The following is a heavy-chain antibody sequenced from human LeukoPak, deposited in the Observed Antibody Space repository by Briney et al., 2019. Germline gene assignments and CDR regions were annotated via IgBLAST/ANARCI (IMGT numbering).Heavy chain of an antibody. CDR2: INPNSGGT. CDR1: GYTFTSYD. V-gene: IGHV1-2*02. Sequence: GASVKVSCKASGYTFTSYDINWVRQAPGQGLEWMGWINPNSGGTNYAQKFQGRVTMTRDTSISTAYMELSRLRSDDTAVYYCARCVKDPYYDYVWRSYGAFDIWGQGTMVTVSS. J-gene: IGHJ3*02. D-gene: IGHD3-16*01. CDR3: ARCVKDPYYDYVWRSYGAFDI.